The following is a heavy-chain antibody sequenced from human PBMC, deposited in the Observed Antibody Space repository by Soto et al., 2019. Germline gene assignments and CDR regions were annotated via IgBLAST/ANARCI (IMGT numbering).Heavy chain of an antibody. CDR1: GYTFTSYY. J-gene: IGHJ4*02. D-gene: IGHD6-13*01. V-gene: IGHV1-46*03. CDR3: ARAIAAAGFDY. Sequence: QVQLVQSGAEVKKPGASVKVSCKASGYTFTSYYMHWVRQAPGQGLEWMGIINPSGGSTSYPQKFQGRVTMTRDTSTSTVYMELSSLRSEDTAVYYCARAIAAAGFDYWGQGTLVTVSS. CDR2: INPSGGST.